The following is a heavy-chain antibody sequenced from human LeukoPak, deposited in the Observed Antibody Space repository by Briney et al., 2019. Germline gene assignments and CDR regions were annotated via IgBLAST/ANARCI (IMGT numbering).Heavy chain of an antibody. CDR1: GFTFSSYA. J-gene: IGHJ4*02. CDR3: AKHYLNLFQNHDY. V-gene: IGHV3-23*01. D-gene: IGHD1-14*01. CDR2: ISGSGGST. Sequence: GGSLRLSCAASGFTFSSYAMSWVRQAPGKGLEWVSAISGSGGSTYYADSAKGRFTISRDNSKNTLYLQMNSLRAEDTAVYYCAKHYLNLFQNHDYWGQGTLVTVSS.